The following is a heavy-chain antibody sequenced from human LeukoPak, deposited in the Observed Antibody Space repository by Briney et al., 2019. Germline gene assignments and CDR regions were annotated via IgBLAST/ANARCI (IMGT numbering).Heavy chain of an antibody. CDR3: ARPLYNSWDRFDP. Sequence: SETLSLTCTVSGASISSSSRADYFFWGWIRQAPGKGLEWTGSIDYSGHTYYNPSLKTRATISVDTPKNQFSLSLRSVTAADTAVYYCARPLYNSWDRFDPWGQGTLITVS. J-gene: IGHJ5*02. V-gene: IGHV4-39*01. CDR1: GASISSSSRADYFF. CDR2: IDYSGHT. D-gene: IGHD3-16*01.